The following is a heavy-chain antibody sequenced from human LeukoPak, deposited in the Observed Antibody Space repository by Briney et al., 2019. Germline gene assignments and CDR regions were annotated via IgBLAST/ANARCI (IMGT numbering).Heavy chain of an antibody. Sequence: SETLSLTCTVSGGSISSSNYYWGWIRQPPGKGLEWIGSLYYSGSTYYNPSLKSRVAISVDTSKNQFSLKLRSVTAADTAVYYCARPRSRVSWFGPWGQGTLVTVSS. D-gene: IGHD2-8*01. CDR3: ARPRSRVSWFGP. CDR2: LYYSGST. CDR1: GGSISSSNYY. V-gene: IGHV4-39*01. J-gene: IGHJ5*02.